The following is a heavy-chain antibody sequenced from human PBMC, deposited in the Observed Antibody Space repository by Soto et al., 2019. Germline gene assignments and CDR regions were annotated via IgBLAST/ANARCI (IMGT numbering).Heavy chain of an antibody. V-gene: IGHV3-30-3*01. CDR1: GFTFSNYG. CDR2: ISYDGSNK. CDR3: ARGRVYLGGDFDY. J-gene: IGHJ4*02. D-gene: IGHD3-16*01. Sequence: QVQLVESGGGVVQPGRSLRLSCTASGFTFSNYGMHWVRQAPGKGLKWVAVISYDGSNKYYADSVKGRFTISRDNSKNTLYLQMNSLRAEDTAVYYCARGRVYLGGDFDYWGQGTLVTVSS.